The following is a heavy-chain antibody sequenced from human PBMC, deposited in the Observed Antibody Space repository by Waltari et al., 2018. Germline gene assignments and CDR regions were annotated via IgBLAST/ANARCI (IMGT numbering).Heavy chain of an antibody. CDR1: GFTFSGYL. Sequence: EVQVVESGGGIVQPGGSLRLSCAASGFTFSGYLMHWVRQAPGKGLVWVSRVKSDGSTTKYADSVKGRFTISRDNAKNTLYLQMNSLRAEDTATYYCTRGTYDSGVSPTVLFDDWGRGTLVSVSS. J-gene: IGHJ4*02. D-gene: IGHD3-10*01. CDR3: TRGTYDSGVSPTVLFDD. V-gene: IGHV3-74*03. CDR2: VKSDGSTT.